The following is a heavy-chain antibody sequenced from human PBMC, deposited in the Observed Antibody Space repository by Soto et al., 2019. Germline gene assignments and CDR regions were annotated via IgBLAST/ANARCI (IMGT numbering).Heavy chain of an antibody. D-gene: IGHD4-17*01. J-gene: IGHJ1*01. CDR1: GDSITNSF. CDR3: ARDGGGDSEFFQH. Sequence: QVRLQESGPGLVKPSEILSLTCSVSGDSITNSFWSWIRQPPGKRLEWIGYVYRGGSTNYNPSLRSRVPMSVDSSNNPFSLKMTSVTAADTAMYYCARDGGGDSEFFQHWGQGTLVTVSS. V-gene: IGHV4-59*01. CDR2: VYRGGST.